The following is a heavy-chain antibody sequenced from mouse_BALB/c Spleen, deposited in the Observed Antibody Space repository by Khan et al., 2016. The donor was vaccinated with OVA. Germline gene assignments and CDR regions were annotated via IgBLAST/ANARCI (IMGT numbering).Heavy chain of an antibody. CDR2: IRYSGNT. CDR1: GYSITSDYA. Sequence: EVQLVESGPGLVKPSQSLSLTCTVTGYSITSDYAWNWIRQFPGNKLHWKASIRYSGNTNYNPSLNSRISITRDTSKNQFFLQLNSVTTEDTATDYCASYDDSTYFFFDYWGQDTTLTVSS. V-gene: IGHV3-2*02. D-gene: IGHD1-1*01. J-gene: IGHJ2*01. CDR3: ASYDDSTYFFFDY.